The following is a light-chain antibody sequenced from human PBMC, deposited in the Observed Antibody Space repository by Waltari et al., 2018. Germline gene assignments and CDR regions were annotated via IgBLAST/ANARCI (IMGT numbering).Light chain of an antibody. CDR2: EGS. J-gene: IGLJ2*01. Sequence: QSALPQPASVSGSPGQSITISCPGTRSDVGRFNLVSWYPQHPGKAPKLMIYEGSKRPSGVSNRFSGSKSGNTASLTISGLQAEDEADFYCCSYAGSSTYVVFGGGTKLTVL. CDR1: RSDVGRFNL. V-gene: IGLV2-23*01. CDR3: CSYAGSSTYVV.